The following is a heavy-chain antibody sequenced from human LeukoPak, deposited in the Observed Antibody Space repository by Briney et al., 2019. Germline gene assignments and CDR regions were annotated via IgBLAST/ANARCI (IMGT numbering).Heavy chain of an antibody. CDR1: GGSIRSYY. J-gene: IGHJ4*02. CDR2: IYYSGIT. Sequence: ETLSLTCTVSGGSIRSYYWSWIRQPPGKGLEWIGYIYYSGITNYNPSLKSRVTISVDTSKNQFSLKLSSVTAADTAVYYCAREDATSRFDYWGQGTLVTVSS. V-gene: IGHV4-59*01. CDR3: AREDATSRFDY. D-gene: IGHD5-24*01.